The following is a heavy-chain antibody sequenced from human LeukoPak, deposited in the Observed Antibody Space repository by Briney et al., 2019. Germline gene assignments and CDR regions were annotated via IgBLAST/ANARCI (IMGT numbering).Heavy chain of an antibody. D-gene: IGHD2-15*01. CDR2: INHSGST. CDR3: AREGCSGGSCYSFGYYYYGMDV. V-gene: IGHV4-34*01. CDR1: GGSFSGYY. J-gene: IGHJ6*02. Sequence: SETLSLTCAVYGGSFSGYYWSWIRQPPGKGLEWIGEINHSGSTNYNPSLKSRVTISVDTSKNQFSLKLSSVTAADTAVYYCAREGCSGGSCYSFGYYYYGMDVWGQGTTVTVSS.